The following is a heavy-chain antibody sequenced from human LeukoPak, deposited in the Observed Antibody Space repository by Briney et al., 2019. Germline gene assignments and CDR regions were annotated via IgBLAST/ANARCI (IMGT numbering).Heavy chain of an antibody. CDR2: ICSSARTL. J-gene: IGHJ6*03. D-gene: IGHD3-10*01. CDR1: GFTFSTYE. CDR3: ARGRGDVEVAGHSRHFYYMDV. V-gene: IGHV3-48*03. Sequence: GGSLRLSCAASGFTFSTYEMNWVRQAPGEGLEWVSYICSSARTLYYADSVKGRFTISRDIFKNSLYLQMNSLRPQDTAVYYCARGRGDVEVAGHSRHFYYMDVWGKGTTVTVSS.